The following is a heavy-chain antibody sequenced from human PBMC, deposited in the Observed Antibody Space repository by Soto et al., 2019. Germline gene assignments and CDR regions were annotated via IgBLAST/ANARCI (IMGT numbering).Heavy chain of an antibody. CDR1: GGSISSSSYY. Sequence: QLQLQESGPGLVKPSETLSLTCTVSGGSISSSSYYWGWIRQPPGKGLEWIGSIYYSGSTYYNPSLKSRVTISVDTSKNQFSLKLSSVTAADTAVYYCARLGDIAAARVYYYYGMDVWGQGTTVTVSS. J-gene: IGHJ6*02. CDR2: IYYSGST. CDR3: ARLGDIAAARVYYYYGMDV. D-gene: IGHD6-13*01. V-gene: IGHV4-39*01.